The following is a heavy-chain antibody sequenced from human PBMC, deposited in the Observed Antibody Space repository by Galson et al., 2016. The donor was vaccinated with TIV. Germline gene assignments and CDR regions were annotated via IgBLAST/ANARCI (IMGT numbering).Heavy chain of an antibody. V-gene: IGHV4-38-2*02. J-gene: IGHJ4*02. CDR1: NFPITTASY. D-gene: IGHD3-22*01. CDR2: IFHSGST. CDR3: ASSLPYYDGYYFDF. Sequence: TLSLTCTISNFPITTASYWGWVRQSPGKGLEWIGGIFHSGSTNYNPSLKTRVTISVDKSNNQFSLRLTSVSAADTAVYYCASSLPYYDGYYFDFWGPGSLVTVSS.